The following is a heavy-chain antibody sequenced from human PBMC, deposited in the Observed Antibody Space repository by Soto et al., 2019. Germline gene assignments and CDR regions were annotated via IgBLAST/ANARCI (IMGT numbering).Heavy chain of an antibody. CDR1: GYTFTSYG. D-gene: IGHD4-17*01. CDR3: ARAITTVTTEIEWFDP. J-gene: IGHJ5*02. V-gene: IGHV1-18*01. CDR2: ISAYNGNT. Sequence: QVQLVQSGAEVKKPGASVKVSCKASGYTFTSYGISWVRQAPGQGLEWMGWISAYNGNTNYAQKLQGRVTMTTDTSKSTAYIELRSLRSDDTAVYYCARAITTVTTEIEWFDPWGQGTLVTVSS.